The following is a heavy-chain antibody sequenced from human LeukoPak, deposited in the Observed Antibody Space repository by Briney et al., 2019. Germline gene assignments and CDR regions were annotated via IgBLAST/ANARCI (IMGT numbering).Heavy chain of an antibody. Sequence: QPGGSLRLSCAASGSTVSNNYMSWVRQAPGKGLEWVSMLYADGETHYADSARGRFTISRDNSKNTVYLQMTSLRAEDTAVYYCARACGGDCYRGLDLWGQGTLVTVSS. V-gene: IGHV3-53*01. D-gene: IGHD2-21*02. CDR3: ARACGGDCYRGLDL. CDR2: LYADGET. J-gene: IGHJ5*02. CDR1: GSTVSNNY.